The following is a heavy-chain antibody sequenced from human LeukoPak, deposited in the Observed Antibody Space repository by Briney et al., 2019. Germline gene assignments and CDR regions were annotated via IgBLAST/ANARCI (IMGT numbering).Heavy chain of an antibody. Sequence: SQTLSLTCAISGDSFSSNSAAWNWIRQSPSRGLEWLGRTYYRSKWYDHYAVSVKGLVTVNPDTSKNRFSLQLSSVTPEDTAVYYCARGYGYGFDYWGQGTLVTVSS. J-gene: IGHJ4*02. CDR2: TYYRSKWYD. CDR3: ARGYGYGFDY. CDR1: GDSFSSNSAA. V-gene: IGHV6-1*01. D-gene: IGHD5-18*01.